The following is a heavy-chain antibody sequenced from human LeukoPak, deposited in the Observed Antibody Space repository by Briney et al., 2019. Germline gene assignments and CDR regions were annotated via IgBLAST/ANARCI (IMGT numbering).Heavy chain of an antibody. CDR3: ARDGAHSGSPGGWFDP. CDR2: IYYSGST. CDR1: GGSISSYY. J-gene: IGHJ5*02. Sequence: SETLFLTCTVSGGSISSYYWSWIRQPPGKGLEWIGYIYYSGSTNYNPSLKSRVTISVDTSKNQFSLKLSSVTAADTAVYYCARDGAHSGSPGGWFDPWGQGTLVTVSS. D-gene: IGHD1-26*01. V-gene: IGHV4-59*01.